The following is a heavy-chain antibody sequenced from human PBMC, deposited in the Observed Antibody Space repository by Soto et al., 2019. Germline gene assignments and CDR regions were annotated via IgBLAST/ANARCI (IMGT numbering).Heavy chain of an antibody. CDR2: IIPIFGTA. V-gene: IGHV1-69*13. CDR1: GGTFSSYA. J-gene: IGHJ6*02. CDR3: GFGYGNYYYYGMDV. D-gene: IGHD5-18*01. Sequence: ASVKVSCKASGGTFSSYAISWVRQAPGQGLEWMGGIIPIFGTANYAQKFQGRVTITADESASTAYMELSSLRSEDTAVYYCGFGYGNYYYYGMDVWGQGTTVTVSS.